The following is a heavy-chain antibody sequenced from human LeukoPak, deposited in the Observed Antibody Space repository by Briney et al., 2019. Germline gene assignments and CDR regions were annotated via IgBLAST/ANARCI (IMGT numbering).Heavy chain of an antibody. CDR3: ARTYSSSNWFDP. CDR1: GYTLTELS. CDR2: FDPEDGET. J-gene: IGHJ5*02. D-gene: IGHD6-6*01. Sequence: ASVKVSCKVSGYTLTELSMHWVRQAPGKGLEWMGSFDPEDGETIYAQKFQGRVTMTEDTSTDTTYMELSSLRSEDTAVYYCARTYSSSNWFDPWGQGTLVTVSS. V-gene: IGHV1-24*01.